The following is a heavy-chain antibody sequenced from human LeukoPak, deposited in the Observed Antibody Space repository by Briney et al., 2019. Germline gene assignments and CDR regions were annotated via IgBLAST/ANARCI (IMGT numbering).Heavy chain of an antibody. V-gene: IGHV3-53*01. Sequence: GGSLRLSCAASGFIVSSNYMSWVRQAPGKGLEWVSVIYSGGSTYYADSAKGRFTISRGNSKNTLYLQMNSLRAEDTAMYYCARDLASSGGYWGQGTLVTVSS. CDR2: IYSGGST. D-gene: IGHD3-10*01. J-gene: IGHJ4*02. CDR3: ARDLASSGGY. CDR1: GFIVSSNY.